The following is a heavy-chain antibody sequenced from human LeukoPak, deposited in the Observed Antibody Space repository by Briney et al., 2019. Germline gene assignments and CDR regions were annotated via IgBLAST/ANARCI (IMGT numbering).Heavy chain of an antibody. D-gene: IGHD3-10*01. CDR1: GFTFSSYA. J-gene: IGHJ4*02. Sequence: GGSLRLSRAASGFTFSSYAKSWVRQAPGKGLEWVSAISGSGGSTYYADSVKGRFTISRDNSKNTLYLQMNSLGAEDTAVYYCANLPTPHYYGSGSYYSDYWGQGTLVTVSS. V-gene: IGHV3-23*01. CDR3: ANLPTPHYYGSGSYYSDY. CDR2: ISGSGGST.